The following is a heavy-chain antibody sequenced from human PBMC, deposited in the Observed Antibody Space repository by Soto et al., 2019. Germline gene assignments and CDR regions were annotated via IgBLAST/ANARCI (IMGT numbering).Heavy chain of an antibody. CDR3: ARTHYIGNWYWYVDV. CDR1: GVTFTASA. V-gene: IGHV1-69*06. D-gene: IGHD2-2*02. J-gene: IGHJ2*01. CDR2: IIPMSGAI. Sequence: QVQLVQSGAAVKKPGSSMKVACKASGVTFTASAFSWLRQAPGQGREWMGGIIPMSGAIKYAQTSQGRVTITADKSTSTIYLELSGLTSHDTAVYYCARTHYIGNWYWYVDVWGRGTLVTVSS.